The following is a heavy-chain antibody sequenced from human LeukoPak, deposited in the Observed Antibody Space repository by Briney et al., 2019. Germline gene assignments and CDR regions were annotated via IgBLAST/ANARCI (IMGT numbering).Heavy chain of an antibody. V-gene: IGHV3-23*01. CDR2: ISGSDNT. D-gene: IGHD3-10*01. Sequence: GGSLRLSCAASGFTLSGYGMSWVRQAPGKGLEWVSAISGSDNTYYADSVKGRFTISRDNSKNTLFLQMNGLRAEDTAKYYCAKDRGSGSLDYWGQGTLVTVSS. CDR1: GFTLSGYG. CDR3: AKDRGSGSLDY. J-gene: IGHJ4*02.